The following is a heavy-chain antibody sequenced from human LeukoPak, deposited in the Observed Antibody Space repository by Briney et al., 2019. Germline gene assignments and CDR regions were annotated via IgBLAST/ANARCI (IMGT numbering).Heavy chain of an antibody. Sequence: GGSLRLSCAASGFNFDDYAMSWVRQAPGKGLEWVSVINWNGGSTGYAGSVKGRFTISRDNAKNSLYLQMNSLRAEDTAVYYCARSRGSGSRSDYWGQGTLVTVSS. D-gene: IGHD3-10*01. CDR3: ARSRGSGSRSDY. V-gene: IGHV3-20*04. J-gene: IGHJ4*02. CDR1: GFNFDDYA. CDR2: INWNGGST.